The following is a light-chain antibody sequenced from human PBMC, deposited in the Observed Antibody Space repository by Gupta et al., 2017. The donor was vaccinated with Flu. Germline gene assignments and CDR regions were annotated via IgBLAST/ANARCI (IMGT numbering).Light chain of an antibody. J-gene: IGKJ1*01. CDR1: QRLVYSDGNTY. Sequence: DVVMTQSPLSLPVTLGQPASLPCRSTQRLVYSDGNTYLHWYQQRPGQSPRRLIYQVSNRESGVPDRFSGSGSGTDFTLKISRVEAEDVGVYYCMQGSRWPWAFGQGTKVEIK. V-gene: IGKV2-30*01. CDR2: QVS. CDR3: MQGSRWPWA.